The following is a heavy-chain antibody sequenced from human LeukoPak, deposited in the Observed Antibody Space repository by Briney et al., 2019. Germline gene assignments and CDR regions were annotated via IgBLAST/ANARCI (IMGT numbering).Heavy chain of an antibody. CDR2: ISGSGGST. CDR3: TTDRGIAAAWYNLFDI. Sequence: TGGSLRLSCAASGFTFSSYAMSWVRQAPGKGLEWVSAISGSGGSTYYADSVKGRFTISRDDSKNTLYLQMNSLKTEDTAVYYCTTDRGIAAAWYNLFDIWGQGTMVTVSS. J-gene: IGHJ3*02. V-gene: IGHV3-23*01. CDR1: GFTFSSYA. D-gene: IGHD6-13*01.